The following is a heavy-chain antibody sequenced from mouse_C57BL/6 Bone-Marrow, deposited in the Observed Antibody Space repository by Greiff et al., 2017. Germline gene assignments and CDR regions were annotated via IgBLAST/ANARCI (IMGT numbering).Heavy chain of an antibody. Sequence: EVQLVESGPGLVKPSPSLSLSCSVTGYSITSGYYWNWIRQFPGNELEWMGFITYDGSNNYNPSLKNQISITRDTSKNQFFLKVKSVTTEDTATYDCARAVGYAIDYWGQGTSVTVSS. J-gene: IGHJ4*01. CDR3: ARAVGYAIDY. V-gene: IGHV3-6*01. CDR1: GYSITSGYY. CDR2: ITYDGSN.